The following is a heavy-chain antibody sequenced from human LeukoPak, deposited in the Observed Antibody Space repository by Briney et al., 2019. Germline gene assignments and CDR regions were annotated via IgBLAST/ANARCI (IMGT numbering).Heavy chain of an antibody. V-gene: IGHV3-21*01. CDR3: ACRRWKTSAVDY. J-gene: IGHJ4*02. CDR2: ISSGSNYI. D-gene: IGHD4-23*01. Sequence: SGGSLRLSCAASGITFSSDSMNWVRQAPGKGLEWVSSISSGSNYIYYADSVKGRFTISRDNAKNSLYLQMNSLRAEDTAVYFCACRRWKTSAVDYWGQGTLVTVSS. CDR1: GITFSSDS.